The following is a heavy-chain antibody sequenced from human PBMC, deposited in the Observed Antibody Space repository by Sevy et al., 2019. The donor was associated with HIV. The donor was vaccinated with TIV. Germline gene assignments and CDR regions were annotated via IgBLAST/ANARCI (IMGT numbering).Heavy chain of an antibody. CDR1: EFTISDYSDYH. D-gene: IGHD2-2*01. CDR3: ARDPTGAAAAMSWFDP. J-gene: IGHJ5*02. CDR2: ISGSGGTI. V-gene: IGHV3-11*01. Sequence: GGSLRLSCAASEFTISDYSDYHMAWIRQAPGKGLECIAYISGSGGTIYYADSVRGRFIISRDNAKKSLYLHMNSLRTEDTAVYYCARDPTGAAAAMSWFDPWGQGTLVTVSS.